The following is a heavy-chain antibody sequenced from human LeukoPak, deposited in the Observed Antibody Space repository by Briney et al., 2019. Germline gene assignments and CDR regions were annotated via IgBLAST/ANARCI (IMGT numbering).Heavy chain of an antibody. CDR1: GGSVSNSLYY. J-gene: IGHJ4*02. V-gene: IGHV4-61*01. D-gene: IGHD5-18*01. Sequence: PSETLSLTCTVSGGSVSNSLYYWSWIRQPPGKGLEWNGYIYYNGDTNYNPSLKSRVIISIDTSSNQFSLRLNSMTAADTAVYYCARVLRAASWRSYDYWGQGSLVTVSS. CDR3: ARVLRAASWRSYDY. CDR2: IYYNGDT.